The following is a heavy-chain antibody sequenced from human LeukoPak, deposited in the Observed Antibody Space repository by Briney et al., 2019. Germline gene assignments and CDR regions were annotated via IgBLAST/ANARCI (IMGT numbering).Heavy chain of an antibody. CDR2: ISYSGST. J-gene: IGHJ6*03. D-gene: IGHD4-11*01. CDR3: ARRLQVNYYYYMDV. V-gene: IGHV4-31*11. CDR1: GGSISSGAYY. Sequence: SETLSLTCAVSGGSISSGAYYWSWIRQHPGKGLEWTGYISYSGSTYYNPSLKSRLTISVDTSRNQFSLKLSSVTAADTAVYYCARRLQVNYYYYMDVWGKGTTVTVSS.